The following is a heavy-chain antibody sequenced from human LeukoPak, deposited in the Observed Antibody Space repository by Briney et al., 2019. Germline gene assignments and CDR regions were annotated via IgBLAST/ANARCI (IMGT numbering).Heavy chain of an antibody. V-gene: IGHV3-21*01. CDR3: ARDRGYAGYAHGY. D-gene: IGHD5-12*01. CDR1: GFTFSSYS. CDR2: ISGSSYYI. J-gene: IGHJ4*02. Sequence: GGSLRLSCAASGFTFSSYSMNWVRQAPGKGLEWVSSISGSSYYIYYADSVKGRFTISRDNTKNSLYLEMDRLSAEDTAVYYCARDRGYAGYAHGYWGQGTLVTVSS.